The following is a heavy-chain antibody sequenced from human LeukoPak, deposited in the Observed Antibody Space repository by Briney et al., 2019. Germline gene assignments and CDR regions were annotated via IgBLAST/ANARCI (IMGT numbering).Heavy chain of an antibody. CDR3: ARDHNYDSSGYFLYY. V-gene: IGHV4-39*02. Sequence: SETLSLTCTVSGGSISSSSHYWGWIRQPPGKGLEWIGRIYYSGSTYYNPSLRSRVTISVDTSKNQFSLKLSSVTAADTAVYYCARDHNYDSSGYFLYYWGQGTLVTVSS. CDR1: GGSISSSSHY. D-gene: IGHD3-22*01. J-gene: IGHJ4*02. CDR2: IYYSGST.